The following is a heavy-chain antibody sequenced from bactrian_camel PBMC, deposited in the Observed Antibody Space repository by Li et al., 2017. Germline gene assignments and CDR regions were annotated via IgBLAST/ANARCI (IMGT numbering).Heavy chain of an antibody. D-gene: IGHD5*01. V-gene: IGHV3S31*01. CDR3: AAGQGVGWCLDVIRVGAEADFDY. CDR1: GYTFNTY. CDR2: IDTGDGST. J-gene: IGHJ6*01. Sequence: DVQLVESGGGSALAGGSVRLSCAASGYTFNTYSWFRQAPGKEREGVAAIDTGDGSTYYLNSVEGRFTISHDNAKNTLYLQMNSLKPEDTAIYYCAAGQGVGWCLDVIRVGAEADFDYWGHGTQVTVS.